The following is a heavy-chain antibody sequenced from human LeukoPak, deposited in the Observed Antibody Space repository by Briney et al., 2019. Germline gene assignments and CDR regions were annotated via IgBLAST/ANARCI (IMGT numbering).Heavy chain of an antibody. Sequence: SVTLSLTCTVSGYSISSGYYWGWIRQPPGKGLEWIGSIYHSGSTYYNPSLKSRATISVDTSKNQFSLKLSSVTAADTAVYYCAREGSSGPYCFDYWGQGTLVTVSS. D-gene: IGHD3-22*01. J-gene: IGHJ4*02. CDR1: GYSISSGYY. V-gene: IGHV4-38-2*02. CDR2: IYHSGST. CDR3: AREGSSGPYCFDY.